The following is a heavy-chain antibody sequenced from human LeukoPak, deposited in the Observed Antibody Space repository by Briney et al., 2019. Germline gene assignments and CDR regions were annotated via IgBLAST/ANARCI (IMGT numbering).Heavy chain of an antibody. CDR1: GFTFSSYA. Sequence: GGSLRLSCAVSGFTFSSYAMSWVRQAPGKGLEWVSAISGSGGSTYYADSVKGRFTISRDNSKNTLYLLMNSLRAEDTAVYYCAKDTYDILTYDYWGQGTLVTVSS. J-gene: IGHJ4*02. D-gene: IGHD3-9*01. CDR3: AKDTYDILTYDY. CDR2: ISGSGGST. V-gene: IGHV3-23*01.